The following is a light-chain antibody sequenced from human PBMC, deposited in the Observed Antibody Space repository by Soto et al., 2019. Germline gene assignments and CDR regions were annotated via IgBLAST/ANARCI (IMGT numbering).Light chain of an antibody. CDR1: QNVNSNH. CDR2: GPS. Sequence: EKVLSQSPGTLSLSPGERATLSCRASQNVNSNHIAWYQQKPGQAPRLLIYGPSSRATGIPERFSGSGSGTDFTLTISRLEPEDFAVYFCHQFGSSPQTFGHGTKVDIK. V-gene: IGKV3-20*01. J-gene: IGKJ1*01. CDR3: HQFGSSPQT.